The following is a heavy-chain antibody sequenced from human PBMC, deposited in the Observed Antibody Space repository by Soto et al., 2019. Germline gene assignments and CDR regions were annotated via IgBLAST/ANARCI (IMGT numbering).Heavy chain of an antibody. CDR1: GFFFEDYG. J-gene: IGHJ4*02. Sequence: GGSLRLSCTASGFFFEDYGMRWFRQAPGKGLEWVGFIRSKVLGGTAEYAASVRGRFTMSRDDSQSIAYLQMSSLNTEDTAVYYCSPDYGDDVDYWGQGTLVTVSS. CDR2: IRSKVLGGTA. CDR3: SPDYGDDVDY. V-gene: IGHV3-49*03. D-gene: IGHD4-17*01.